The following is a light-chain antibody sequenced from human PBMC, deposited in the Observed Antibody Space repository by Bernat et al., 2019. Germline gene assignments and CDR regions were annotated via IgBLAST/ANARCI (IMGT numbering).Light chain of an antibody. CDR1: QSLGTW. J-gene: IGKJ1*01. V-gene: IGKV1-5*03. CDR3: QQYNTFSEA. Sequence: DIQMTQSPSTLSASVGDRVTITCRASQSLGTWLAWYQQIPGKAPKLLISKTSILQSGVPSRFSGSGSGTEFTLTISSLQPDEFATYCQQYNTFSEAFGQGTKVEIK. CDR2: KTS.